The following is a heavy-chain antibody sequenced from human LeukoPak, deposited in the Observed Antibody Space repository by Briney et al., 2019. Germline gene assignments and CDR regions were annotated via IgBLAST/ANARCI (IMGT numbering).Heavy chain of an antibody. CDR3: AKHPPGGTLEY. Sequence: GGSLRLSCAASGFTFNNYAMSWVRQAPGKGLEWVSAISGSGGTYYADSVKGRFIISRDNSKNKLYLQMNSLRAEDTAIYYCAKHPPGGTLEYWGQGTLVTVSS. V-gene: IGHV3-23*01. CDR2: ISGSGGT. CDR1: GFTFNNYA. D-gene: IGHD2/OR15-2a*01. J-gene: IGHJ4*02.